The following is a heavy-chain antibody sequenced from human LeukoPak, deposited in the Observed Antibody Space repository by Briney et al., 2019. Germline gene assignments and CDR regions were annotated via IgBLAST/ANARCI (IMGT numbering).Heavy chain of an antibody. Sequence: SETLSLTCAVYGGSFSGYYWSWIRQPPGKGLEWIGEINHSGSTNYNPSLKSRVTISVDTSKNQFSLKPSSVTAADTAVYYCARGIIAAAGTIDYWGQGTLVTVSS. CDR2: INHSGST. V-gene: IGHV4-34*01. CDR3: ARGIIAAAGTIDY. J-gene: IGHJ4*02. D-gene: IGHD6-13*01. CDR1: GGSFSGYY.